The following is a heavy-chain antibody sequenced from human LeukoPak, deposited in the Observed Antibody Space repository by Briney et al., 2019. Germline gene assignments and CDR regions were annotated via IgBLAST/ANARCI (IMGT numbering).Heavy chain of an antibody. CDR1: GFTFSSYS. J-gene: IGHJ4*02. Sequence: PGGSLRLSCAASGFTFSSYSMNWVRQAPGKGLEWVSSISSSSSYIYYADSVKGRFTISRDNAKNSLYLQMNSLRAEDTAVYYCATDRDGDLTFDYWGQGTLVTVSS. D-gene: IGHD4-17*01. CDR3: ATDRDGDLTFDY. CDR2: ISSSSSYI. V-gene: IGHV3-21*01.